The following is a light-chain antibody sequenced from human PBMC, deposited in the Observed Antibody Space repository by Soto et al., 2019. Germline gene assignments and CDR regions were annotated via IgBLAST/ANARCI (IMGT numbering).Light chain of an antibody. CDR1: QDISTY. V-gene: IGKV1-39*01. Sequence: DIQMTQSRSSLSASVGDRHTITCRASQDISTYLNWYHQKPGQAPKLLIYAASSLQSGVPSRFSGSGSETDFTLTISSLQPEDFATYSCQQSYSTTWTFGQGTKVDIK. J-gene: IGKJ1*01. CDR2: AAS. CDR3: QQSYSTTWT.